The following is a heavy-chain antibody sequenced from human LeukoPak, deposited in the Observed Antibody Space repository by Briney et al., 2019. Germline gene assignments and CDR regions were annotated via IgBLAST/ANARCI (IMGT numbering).Heavy chain of an antibody. V-gene: IGHV1-18*01. J-gene: IGHJ6*02. CDR1: GYTFTSYV. CDR3: AREEPVDYYYGMDV. Sequence: ASVKVSCKASGYTFTSYVISWVRQAPGQGLEWMGWISAYNGNTNYAQKLQGRVTMTTDTSTSTAYMELRSLRSDDTAVYYCAREEPVDYYYGMDVWGQGTTVTVSS. CDR2: ISAYNGNT.